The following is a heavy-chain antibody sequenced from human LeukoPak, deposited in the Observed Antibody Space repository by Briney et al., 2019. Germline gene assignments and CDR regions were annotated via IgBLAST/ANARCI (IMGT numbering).Heavy chain of an antibody. D-gene: IGHD4-11*01. V-gene: IGHV3-33*06. CDR1: GFTFSHFG. Sequence: GGSLRLSCEASGFTFSHFGMHWVRHAPGKGLEWVAVIWSDGTNQYYGDSVKGRFTISRDNFRRTVSLQMNDLRAEDTAVYYCVKDAQRGFDYSNSLQHWGQGSLVIVSS. CDR2: IWSDGTNQ. J-gene: IGHJ4*02. CDR3: VKDAQRGFDYSNSLQH.